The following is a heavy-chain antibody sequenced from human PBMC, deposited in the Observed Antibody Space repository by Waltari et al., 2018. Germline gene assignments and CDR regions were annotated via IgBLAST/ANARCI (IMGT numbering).Heavy chain of an antibody. D-gene: IGHD2-15*01. CDR1: GFTFSSYA. J-gene: IGHJ5*02. CDR3: ARERAAFDP. Sequence: QVQLVESGGGVVQPGRSLRLSCEASGFTFSSYAMHWVRQAPGKGLEWVAVISYDGSNKYYADSVKGRFTISRDNSKNTLYLQMNSLRAEDTAVYYCARERAAFDPWGQGTLVTVSS. V-gene: IGHV3-30-3*01. CDR2: ISYDGSNK.